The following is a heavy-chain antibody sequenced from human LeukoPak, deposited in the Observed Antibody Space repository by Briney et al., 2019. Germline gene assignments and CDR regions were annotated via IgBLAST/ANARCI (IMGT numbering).Heavy chain of an antibody. CDR2: INTNTGNP. J-gene: IGHJ3*02. D-gene: IGHD3-22*01. Sequence: APVKVSCKASGYTFTSYAMNWVRQAPGQGLEWMGWINTNTGNPTYAQGFTGRFVFSLDTSVSTAYLQISSLKAEDTAVYYCASPQRPLYDSSGYQDAFDIWGQGTMVTVSS. V-gene: IGHV7-4-1*02. CDR1: GYTFTSYA. CDR3: ASPQRPLYDSSGYQDAFDI.